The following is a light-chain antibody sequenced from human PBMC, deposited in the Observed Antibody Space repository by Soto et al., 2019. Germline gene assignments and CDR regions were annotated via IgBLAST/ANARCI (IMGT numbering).Light chain of an antibody. CDR2: KDS. CDR1: ALPKQY. V-gene: IGLV3-25*02. J-gene: IGLJ1*01. Sequence: SYELTQPPSVSVSPGQTARITCSGDALPKQYAYWYQQKPGQAPVLVIYKDSERPSGIPERFSGSSSGTTVTLNISGVQAEDEADYYCQSADSSGTYEVFGTGTKLTVL. CDR3: QSADSSGTYEV.